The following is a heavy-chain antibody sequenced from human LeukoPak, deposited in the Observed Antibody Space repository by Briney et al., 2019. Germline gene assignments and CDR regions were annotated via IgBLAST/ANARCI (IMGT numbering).Heavy chain of an antibody. CDR3: ARTTMVRGVIAHFDY. CDR2: IYTSGST. CDR1: GGSISSYY. V-gene: IGHV4-4*07. D-gene: IGHD3-10*01. J-gene: IGHJ4*02. Sequence: SETLSLTCTVSGGSISSYYWSWIRQPAGKGLEWIGRIYTSGSTNYNPSLKSRVTISVDTSKDQFSLKLSPVTAADTAVYYCARTTMVRGVIAHFDYWGQGTLVTVSS.